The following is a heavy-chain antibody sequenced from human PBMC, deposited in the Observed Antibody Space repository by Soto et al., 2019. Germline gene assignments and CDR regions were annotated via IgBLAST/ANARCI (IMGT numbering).Heavy chain of an antibody. CDR1: GGSISSYY. V-gene: IGHV4-59*08. CDR3: ARRRGSYNDY. D-gene: IGHD3-16*01. CDR2: ISYSGST. J-gene: IGHJ4*02. Sequence: PSETLSLTCTVSGGSISSYYGSWIRQPPGKGLEWIGYISYSGSTNYNPSFKSRVTISVDTSKNQFSLKLSSVTAADTAVYYCARRRGSYNDYWGQGTLVTVSS.